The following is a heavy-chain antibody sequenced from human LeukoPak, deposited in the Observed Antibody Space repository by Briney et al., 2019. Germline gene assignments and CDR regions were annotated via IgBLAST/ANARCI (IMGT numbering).Heavy chain of an antibody. J-gene: IGHJ4*02. CDR3: AKDREHRETTVTTLRY. Sequence: PGGSLRLSCAASGFTFSDYYMSWIRQAPGKGLEWVSYISSSGSTIYYADSVKGRFTISRDNAKNSLYLQMNSLRAEDTAVYYCAKDREHRETTVTTLRYWGQGTLVTVSS. V-gene: IGHV3-11*01. CDR1: GFTFSDYY. CDR2: ISSSGSTI. D-gene: IGHD4-17*01.